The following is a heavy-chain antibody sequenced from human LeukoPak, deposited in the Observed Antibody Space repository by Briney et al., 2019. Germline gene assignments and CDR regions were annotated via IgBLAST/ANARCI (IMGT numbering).Heavy chain of an antibody. Sequence: GGSLRLSCAASAFTLSSYAMSWVRQAPGKGLEWVAGISSSGESTNYADSAKGRFTISRDNSMNTLYLHMNSLTVEDTAMYYCVNLFSSNFWGQGTQVTVSS. CDR1: AFTLSSYA. V-gene: IGHV3-23*01. CDR3: VNLFSSNF. CDR2: ISSSGEST. D-gene: IGHD2-2*01. J-gene: IGHJ4*02.